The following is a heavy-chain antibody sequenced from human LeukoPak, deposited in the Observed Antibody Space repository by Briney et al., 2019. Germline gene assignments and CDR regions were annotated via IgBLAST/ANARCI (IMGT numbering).Heavy chain of an antibody. CDR1: GFTFSGYS. D-gene: IGHD3-10*01. J-gene: IGHJ4*02. V-gene: IGHV3-21*01. Sequence: GGSLRLSCTASGFTFSGYSMNWIRQAPGKGLEWVSSFGTRSTSVYHAGSVKGRFAISRDNAKNSLYLQMNSLRAEDTALYYCAREVSGGFDFWGQGTLVTVSS. CDR3: AREVSGGFDF. CDR2: FGTRSTSV.